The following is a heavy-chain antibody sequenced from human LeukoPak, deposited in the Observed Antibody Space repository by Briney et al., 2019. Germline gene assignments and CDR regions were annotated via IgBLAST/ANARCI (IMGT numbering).Heavy chain of an antibody. CDR3: ARQAGGFGELSYYFDY. Sequence: ASVKVSCKASGYTFTGYYMHWVRQAPGQGLEWMGWINPNSGGTNYAQKFQGRVTMTRDTSISTAYMELSRLRSDDTAVYYCARQAGGFGELSYYFDYWGQGTLVTVSS. J-gene: IGHJ4*02. CDR2: INPNSGGT. D-gene: IGHD3-10*01. CDR1: GYTFTGYY. V-gene: IGHV1-2*02.